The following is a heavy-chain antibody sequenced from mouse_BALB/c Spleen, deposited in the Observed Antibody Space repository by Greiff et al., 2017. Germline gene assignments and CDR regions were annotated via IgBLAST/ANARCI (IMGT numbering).Heavy chain of an antibody. CDR2: IWTGGGT. J-gene: IGHJ3*01. CDR3: VRAIYYDYDGGFAY. Sequence: VQLVESGPGLVAPSQSLSITCTVSGFSLTSYDISWIRQPPGKGLEWLGVIWTGGGTNYNSAFMSRLSISKDNSKSQVFLKMNSLQTDDTAIYYCVRAIYYDYDGGFAYWGQGTLVTVSA. CDR1: GFSLTSYD. V-gene: IGHV2-9-2*01. D-gene: IGHD2-4*01.